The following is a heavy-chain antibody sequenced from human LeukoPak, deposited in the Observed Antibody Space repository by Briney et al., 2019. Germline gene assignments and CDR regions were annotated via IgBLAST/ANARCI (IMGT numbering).Heavy chain of an antibody. CDR1: GGSISSGGYY. Sequence: PSETLSLTCTVSGGSISSGGYYWSWLRQHPGKGLEWIGYIYYSGSTYYNPSLKSQVTISVDTSKNQFSLKLSSVTAADTAVYYCARDRVLISSGWFDYWGQGTLVTVSS. J-gene: IGHJ4*02. CDR2: IYYSGST. D-gene: IGHD6-19*01. CDR3: ARDRVLISSGWFDY. V-gene: IGHV4-31*01.